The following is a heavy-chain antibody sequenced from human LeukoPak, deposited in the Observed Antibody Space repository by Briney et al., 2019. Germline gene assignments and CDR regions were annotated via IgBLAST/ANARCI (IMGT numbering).Heavy chain of an antibody. Sequence: PSETLSLTCNVSGASIRSGRNYWGWIRQSPGKGLEWIGSIYYSGSSSYNPSLQSRVSISVDTPKNHISLKVFSLTAADTALYYCARHVSGSAMMHYFDYWGQGNLVTVSS. CDR1: GASIRSGRNY. CDR3: ARHVSGSAMMHYFDY. V-gene: IGHV4-39*01. J-gene: IGHJ4*02. D-gene: IGHD5-18*01. CDR2: IYYSGSS.